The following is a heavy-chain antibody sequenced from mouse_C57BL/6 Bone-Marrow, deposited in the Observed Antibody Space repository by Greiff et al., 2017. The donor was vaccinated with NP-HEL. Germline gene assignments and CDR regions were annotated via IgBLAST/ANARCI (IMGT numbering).Heavy chain of an antibody. V-gene: IGHV1-54*01. J-gene: IGHJ2*01. CDR1: GYAFTNYL. CDR2: INPGSGGT. D-gene: IGHD1-1*01. CDR3: AREVVYFDY. Sequence: VQLQQSGAELVRPGTSVKVSCKASGYAFTNYLIEWVKQRPGQGLEWIGVINPGSGGTNYNEKFKGKATLTADKSSSTAYMQLSSLTSEDSAVYFCAREVVYFDYWGQGTTLTVSS.